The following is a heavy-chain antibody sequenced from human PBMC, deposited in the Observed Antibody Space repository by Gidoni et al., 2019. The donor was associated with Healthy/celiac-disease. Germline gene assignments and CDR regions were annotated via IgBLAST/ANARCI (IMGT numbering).Heavy chain of an antibody. D-gene: IGHD2-2*01. V-gene: IGHV4-30-2*01. CDR3: ARGLDQTGGDYFDY. J-gene: IGHJ4*02. CDR2: IYPSGST. Sequence: QLQLQESGSGLVKPSQTLSLTCAVSGGSISSGCYSWSWIRQPPGKGLEWIGYIYPSGSTYYNPSLKSRVTISVDRSKNQFSLKLSSVTAADTAVYYCARGLDQTGGDYFDYWGQGTLVTVSS. CDR1: GGSISSGCYS.